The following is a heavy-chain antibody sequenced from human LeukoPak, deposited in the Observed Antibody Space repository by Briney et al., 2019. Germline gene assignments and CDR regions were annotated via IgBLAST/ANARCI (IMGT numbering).Heavy chain of an antibody. D-gene: IGHD6-13*01. CDR3: AKEVPLSPYSSLRGYFDY. CDR2: ISGNGGTT. V-gene: IGHV3-23*01. Sequence: GGPLRLSCAASGFTFSSFAMSWVRQTPGKGLEWVSGISGNGGTTYYADSVKGRFTMSRHNSKNTLYLQMNSLRDDDTAVYYCAKEVPLSPYSSLRGYFDYWGQGILVTVSS. CDR1: GFTFSSFA. J-gene: IGHJ4*02.